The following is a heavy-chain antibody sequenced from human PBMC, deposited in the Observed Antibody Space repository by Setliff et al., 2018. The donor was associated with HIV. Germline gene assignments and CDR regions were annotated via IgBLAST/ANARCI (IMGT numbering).Heavy chain of an antibody. Sequence: EASVKVSCKTSGYDFNGHDINWVRQATGQGLEWIGWMNPNSGSTGFAQKFQGRVTLTRDITIYTAYMELSSLTSEDTAVYYCARGGDYYCLDYWGLGTLVTVSS. V-gene: IGHV1-8*01. CDR2: MNPNSGST. J-gene: IGHJ4*02. CDR3: ARGGDYYCLDY. D-gene: IGHD3-22*01. CDR1: GYDFNGHD.